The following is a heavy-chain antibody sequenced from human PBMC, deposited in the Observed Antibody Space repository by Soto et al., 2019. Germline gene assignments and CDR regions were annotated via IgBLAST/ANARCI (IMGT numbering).Heavy chain of an antibody. CDR3: ARGPRDPRDGGPNDC. Sequence: GASVKVSCKASGYTFTSYGISWVRQAPGQGLEWMGWISAYNGNTNYAQKLQGRVTMTTDTSTSTAYMELRSLRSDYTAVYYCARGPRDPRDGGPNDCWGQGIVVTVSA. D-gene: IGHD3-16*01. CDR2: ISAYNGNT. CDR1: GYTFTSYG. V-gene: IGHV1-18*01. J-gene: IGHJ4*02.